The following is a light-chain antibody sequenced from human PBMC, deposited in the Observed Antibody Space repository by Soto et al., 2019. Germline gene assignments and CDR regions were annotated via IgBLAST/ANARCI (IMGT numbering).Light chain of an antibody. J-gene: IGLJ3*02. CDR2: EVN. CDR3: CSYTTSYTQV. Sequence: QSVLTQPASVSGSPGQSITISCTGTSSDVSGFNYVSWYQHHPGKAPKLMIYEVNNRPSGVSNRFSGSKSGNTASLTISELQGEDEADYYCCSYTTSYTQVFGGGTKLTVL. CDR1: SSDVSGFNY. V-gene: IGLV2-14*01.